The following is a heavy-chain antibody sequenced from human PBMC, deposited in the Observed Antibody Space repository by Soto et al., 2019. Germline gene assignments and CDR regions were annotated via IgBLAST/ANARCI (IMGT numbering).Heavy chain of an antibody. J-gene: IGHJ6*02. CDR1: GYTFTSYG. CDR3: ARAMGPQPKSRVTNYYYGMDV. Sequence: ASVKVSCKASGYTFTSYGISWVRQAPGQGLEWMGWISAYNGNTNYAQKLQGRVTMTTDTSTSTAYMELRSLRSDDTAVYYCARAMGPQPKSRVTNYYYGMDVWGQGTTVTVSS. D-gene: IGHD1-26*01. CDR2: ISAYNGNT. V-gene: IGHV1-18*04.